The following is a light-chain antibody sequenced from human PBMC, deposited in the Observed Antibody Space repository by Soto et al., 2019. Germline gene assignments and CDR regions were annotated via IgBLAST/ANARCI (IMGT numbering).Light chain of an antibody. Sequence: QSALTQPASVSGSPGQSITISCTGTSSDIGGYNHVSWYQQHPGKAPKLMIYEVSNRPSGVSNRFAGSKSSNTASLTISGLQAEDEADYYSNSYTSSTTYVFGTGTKLTVL. J-gene: IGLJ1*01. CDR2: EVS. V-gene: IGLV2-14*01. CDR1: SSDIGGYNH. CDR3: NSYTSSTTYV.